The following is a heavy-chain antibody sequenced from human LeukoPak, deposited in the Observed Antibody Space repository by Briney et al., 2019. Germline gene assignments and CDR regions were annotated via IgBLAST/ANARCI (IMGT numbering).Heavy chain of an antibody. D-gene: IGHD3-3*01. CDR3: ARLGDYDFWSGYLPHGY. J-gene: IGHJ4*02. V-gene: IGHV4-39*01. CDR2: IYYSGST. CDR1: GGSFSSYY. Sequence: SETLSLTCAVYGGSFSSYYWGWIRQPPGKGLEWIGSIYYSGSTYYNPSLKSRVTISVDTSRNQFSLKLSSVTAADTAVYYCARLGDYDFWSGYLPHGYWGQGALVTVSS.